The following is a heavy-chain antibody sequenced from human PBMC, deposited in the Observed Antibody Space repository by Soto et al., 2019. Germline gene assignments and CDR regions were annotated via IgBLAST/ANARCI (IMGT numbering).Heavy chain of an antibody. CDR2: IYSSGTT. J-gene: IGHJ5*02. V-gene: IGHV4-59*01. CDR3: TRGSGPTFDP. D-gene: IGHD1-26*01. CDR1: GGSISIYS. Sequence: SEPLSLTCTVSGGSISIYSWTWIRQPPGKRLEWIAYIYSSGTTNYNPSLKRRLTTSVDTSKNQFSLKLSSVTAADTAVYYCTRGSGPTFDPWGQGTLVTVSS.